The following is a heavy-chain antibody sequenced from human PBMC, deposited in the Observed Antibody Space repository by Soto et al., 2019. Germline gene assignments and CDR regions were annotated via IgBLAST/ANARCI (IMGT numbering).Heavy chain of an antibody. V-gene: IGHV3-23*01. Sequence: PGGSLRLSCAASGFTFSSYAMNWVRQAPGKGLEWVSVISGSGDSTYYVDSVKGRFTISRDDSRTTVYLQMDSLRGADTAVYYCTRDQSSAFHHWGQGTLVTVSS. CDR3: TRDQSSAFHH. CDR2: ISGSGDST. J-gene: IGHJ4*02. CDR1: GFTFSSYA. D-gene: IGHD6-19*01.